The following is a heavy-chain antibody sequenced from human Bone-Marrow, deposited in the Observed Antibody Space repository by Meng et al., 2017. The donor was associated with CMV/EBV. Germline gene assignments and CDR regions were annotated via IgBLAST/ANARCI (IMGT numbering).Heavy chain of an antibody. Sequence: GESLKISCAASGFTFSRYAMSWVRQAPGKGLEWVSGISGRGDSTSDADSVKGRFTISRDNSKNTVYLQMNSLRAEDTAIYYCAKDPRGPTAIYLYDFDYCGQGTLVTVSS. V-gene: IGHV3-23*01. CDR1: GFTFSRYA. J-gene: IGHJ4*02. CDR2: ISGRGDST. CDR3: AKDPRGPTAIYLYDFDY. D-gene: IGHD2-2*02.